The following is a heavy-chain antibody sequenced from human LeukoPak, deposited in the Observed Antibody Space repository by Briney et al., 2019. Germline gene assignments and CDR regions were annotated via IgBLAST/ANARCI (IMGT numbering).Heavy chain of an antibody. CDR2: IYYSGST. D-gene: IGHD2-2*01. V-gene: IGHV4-39*07. Sequence: SETLSLTCTVSGGSISSSSYYWGWIRQPPGKGLEWNGSIYYSGSTYYNPSLRSRVTISADTSKNQFSLKLSSVTAADTAVYYCARVVVVPAPLHNWFDPWGQGTLVTVSS. J-gene: IGHJ5*02. CDR3: ARVVVVPAPLHNWFDP. CDR1: GGSISSSSYY.